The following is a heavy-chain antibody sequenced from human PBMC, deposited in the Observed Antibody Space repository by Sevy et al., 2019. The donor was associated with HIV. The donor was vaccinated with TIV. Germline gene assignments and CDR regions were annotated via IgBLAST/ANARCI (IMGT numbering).Heavy chain of an antibody. V-gene: IGHV4-59*13. D-gene: IGHD3-22*01. CDR1: GVSISSFY. Sequence: SETLSRTCTVSGVSISSFYWSWIRQPPGKGLEWIGNINYSGSTNYNPSLKSRVTISVDTSKNQFSLKLSSVTAADTAVYYCARRYFYDSRGSTVFDYWGQGTLVTVSS. J-gene: IGHJ4*02. CDR2: INYSGST. CDR3: ARRYFYDSRGSTVFDY.